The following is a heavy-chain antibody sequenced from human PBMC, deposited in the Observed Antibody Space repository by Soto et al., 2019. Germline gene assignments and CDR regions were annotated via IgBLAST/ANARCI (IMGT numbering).Heavy chain of an antibody. J-gene: IGHJ4*02. CDR1: GFTFSSYW. CDR3: ARDRELPGSSTSCCYYFDY. V-gene: IGHV3-7*03. D-gene: IGHD2-2*01. Sequence: EVQLVESGGGLVQPGGSLRLSCAASGFTFSSYWMSWVRQAPGKGLEWVANIKQDGSDKYYVDSVKGRFTISRDNAKNSLYLQMNSLRAEDTAVYYCARDRELPGSSTSCCYYFDYWGQGTLVTVSS. CDR2: IKQDGSDK.